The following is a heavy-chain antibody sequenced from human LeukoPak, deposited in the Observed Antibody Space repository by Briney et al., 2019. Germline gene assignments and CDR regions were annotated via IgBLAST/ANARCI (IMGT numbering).Heavy chain of an antibody. CDR2: VGGDGRFT. J-gene: IGHJ4*02. CDR3: AKSSGEGATKREFDY. CDR1: GFSFSTYV. Sequence: GGSLRLSCATSGFSFSTYVMSWVRQAPGKGLEWVSSVGGDGRFTYHADSVKGRFTISRDNSKNTLYLQMNSLRAEDTAVYYCAKSSGEGATKREFDYWGQGTLVTVSS. V-gene: IGHV3-23*01. D-gene: IGHD1-26*01.